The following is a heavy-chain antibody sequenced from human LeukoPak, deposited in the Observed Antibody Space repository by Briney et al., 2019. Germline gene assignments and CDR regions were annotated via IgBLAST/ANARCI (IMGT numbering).Heavy chain of an antibody. V-gene: IGHV3-66*01. J-gene: IGHJ4*02. CDR3: ARDLAVAGTRTFDY. D-gene: IGHD6-19*01. CDR1: GFTFRSYG. CDR2: IYSGGST. Sequence: PGGSLRLSCAASGFTFRSYGMHWVRQAPGKGLEWVSVIYSGGSTYYADSVKGRFTISRDNSKNTLHLQMNSLRPEDTAVYYCARDLAVAGTRTFDYWGQGTLVTVSS.